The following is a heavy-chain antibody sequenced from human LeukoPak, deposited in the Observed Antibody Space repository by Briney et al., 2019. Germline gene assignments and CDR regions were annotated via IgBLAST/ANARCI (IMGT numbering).Heavy chain of an antibody. Sequence: SETLSLTCTVSGGSISSYYWSWVRQPPGKGLEWIGFVYYTGSTNYSPSLKSRVTISVDTSKNQFFLKLRSVTAADTAVYYCAGSGSYRRSDYWGQGTLVTVSS. CDR1: GGSISSYY. CDR3: AGSGSYRRSDY. D-gene: IGHD3-10*01. J-gene: IGHJ4*02. CDR2: VYYTGST. V-gene: IGHV4-59*01.